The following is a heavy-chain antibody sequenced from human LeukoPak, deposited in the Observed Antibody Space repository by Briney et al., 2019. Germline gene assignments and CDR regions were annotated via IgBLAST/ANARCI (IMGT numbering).Heavy chain of an antibody. CDR2: INHNGNVN. J-gene: IGHJ6*02. Sequence: GGSLRLSCAASGFTFSSYWMNWARQAPGKGLEWVASINHNGNVNYYVDSVKGRFTISRDNAKNSLYLLMSNLRAEDTAVYFCARGGGLDVWGQGATVTVSS. D-gene: IGHD3-16*01. CDR3: ARGGGLDV. V-gene: IGHV3-7*03. CDR1: GFTFSSYW.